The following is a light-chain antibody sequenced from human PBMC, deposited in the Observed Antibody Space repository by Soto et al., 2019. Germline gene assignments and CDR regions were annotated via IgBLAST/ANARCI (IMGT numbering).Light chain of an antibody. CDR2: DVN. V-gene: IGLV2-11*01. Sequence: QSALTQPRSVSGSPGQSVTISCTGTSSDVGAYNYVSWYQQHPGKGPKVMIYDVNKRPSGVPDRFLGSKSDNTASLTISGLQAEDEADYYCCSYAGSNTLIFGGGNKLTVL. CDR1: SSDVGAYNY. J-gene: IGLJ2*01. CDR3: CSYAGSNTLI.